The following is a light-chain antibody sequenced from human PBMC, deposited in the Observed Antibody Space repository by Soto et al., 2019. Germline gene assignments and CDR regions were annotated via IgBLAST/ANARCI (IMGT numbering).Light chain of an antibody. V-gene: IGLV2-11*01. CDR2: DVS. J-gene: IGLJ2*01. CDR3: CSYAGSYSVV. Sequence: QSALTQPRSVSGSPGQSVTISCTGTSSDVGDYNYVSWYQHHPGKAPKLMIYDVSKRPSGVPDRFSGSKSGNPASLTISGPQAEDEADYYCCSYAGSYSVVFGGRPKLTVL. CDR1: SSDVGDYNY.